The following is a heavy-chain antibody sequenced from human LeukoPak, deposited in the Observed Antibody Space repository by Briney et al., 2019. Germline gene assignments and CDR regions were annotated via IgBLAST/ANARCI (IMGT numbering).Heavy chain of an antibody. J-gene: IGHJ3*02. V-gene: IGHV3-23*01. CDR1: GFTFSSCG. CDR3: AKSPAVDAAFDI. CDR2: ISGSGGST. Sequence: GGSLRLSCAASGFTFSSCGMSWVRQAPGKGLEWVSAISGSGGSTYYADSVKGRFTISRDNSKNTLYLQMNSLRAEDTAVYYCAKSPAVDAAFDIWGQGTMVTVSS. D-gene: IGHD4-23*01.